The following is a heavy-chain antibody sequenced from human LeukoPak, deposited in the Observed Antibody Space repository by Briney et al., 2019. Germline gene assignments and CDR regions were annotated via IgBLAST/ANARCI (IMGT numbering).Heavy chain of an antibody. CDR3: ARARGTGPGAHFDY. CDR2: ISSSGDFI. J-gene: IGHJ4*02. CDR1: GFMFSDEY. Sequence: GGSLRLSCAASGFMFSDEYMSWIRQAPGKGLEWVSYISSSGDFIAYADSVMGRFTISRDNAKNSLFLQMNSLRAEDTAVYYCARARGTGPGAHFDYWGQGTLVIVSS. D-gene: IGHD3-10*01. V-gene: IGHV3-11*01.